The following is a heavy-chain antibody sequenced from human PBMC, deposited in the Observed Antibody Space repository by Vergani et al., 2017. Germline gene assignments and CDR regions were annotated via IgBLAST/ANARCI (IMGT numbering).Heavy chain of an antibody. J-gene: IGHJ6*02. CDR1: GFTFSSYS. CDR2: ISSSSSTI. CDR3: ARDYCSGGSCYAKFWYYYYGMDV. D-gene: IGHD2-15*01. Sequence: EVQLVESGGGLVQPGGSLRLSCAASGFTFSSYSMNWVRQAPGKGLEWVSYISSSSSTIYYADSVKGRFTISRDNAKNSLYLQMNSLRAEDTALYYCARDYCSGGSCYAKFWYYYYGMDVWGQGTTVTVSS. V-gene: IGHV3-48*01.